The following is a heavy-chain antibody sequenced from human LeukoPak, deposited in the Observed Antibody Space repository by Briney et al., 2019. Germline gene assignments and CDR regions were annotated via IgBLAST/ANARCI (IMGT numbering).Heavy chain of an antibody. CDR2: ISSGGSTI. Sequence: GGSLRLSCAASGFIFSDYYMSWIRQGPGKGLEWVSYISSGGSTISYADSVKGRFTISRDNAKNSLYLHMNNLRVEDTAVYYCARTPFRYSSGWPPFFDYWGQGTLVTVSS. D-gene: IGHD6-19*01. CDR3: ARTPFRYSSGWPPFFDY. J-gene: IGHJ4*02. CDR1: GFIFSDYY. V-gene: IGHV3-11*01.